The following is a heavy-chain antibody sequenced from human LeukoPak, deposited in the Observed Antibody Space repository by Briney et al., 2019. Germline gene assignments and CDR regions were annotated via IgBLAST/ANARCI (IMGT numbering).Heavy chain of an antibody. CDR3: ARDEVVGATSLDY. V-gene: IGHV4-39*07. J-gene: IGHJ4*02. Sequence: PSETLSLTCTVSGGSISSSSYYWGWIRQPPGKGLEWIGSIYYSGSTYYNPSLKSRVTISVDTSKNQFSLKLSSVTAADTAVYYCARDEVVGATSLDYWGQGTLVTVSS. CDR1: GGSISSSSYY. D-gene: IGHD1-26*01. CDR2: IYYSGST.